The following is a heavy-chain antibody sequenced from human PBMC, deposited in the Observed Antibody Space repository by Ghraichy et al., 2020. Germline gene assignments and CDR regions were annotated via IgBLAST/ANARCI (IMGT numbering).Heavy chain of an antibody. CDR1: GYSIISAYY. J-gene: IGHJ3*01. CDR2: IRHSGRT. CDR3: ARAHGSYHAADTFDF. V-gene: IGHV4-38-2*01. D-gene: IGHD1-26*01. Sequence: SETLSLTCVVSGYSIISAYYWGWIRQPPGKGLEWVGSIRHSGRTYYNPSLKSRVTTSLDASNNLFSLKLTSVTAADLAVYYCARAHGSYHAADTFDFWGQGTVVTVSS.